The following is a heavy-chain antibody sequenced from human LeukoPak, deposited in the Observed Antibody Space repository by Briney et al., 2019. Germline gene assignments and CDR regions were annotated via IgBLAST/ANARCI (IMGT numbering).Heavy chain of an antibody. CDR3: ARVSYDFWSGYYFDY. CDR2: ISSSSSYI. Sequence: PGGSLRLSCAASGFTFSSYSMNWVRQAPGKGLEWVSSISSSSSYIYYADSVKGRFTISRDNAKNSLYLQMDSLRAEDTAVYYCARVSYDFWSGYYFDYWGQGTLATVSS. CDR1: GFTFSSYS. J-gene: IGHJ4*02. V-gene: IGHV3-21*01. D-gene: IGHD3-3*01.